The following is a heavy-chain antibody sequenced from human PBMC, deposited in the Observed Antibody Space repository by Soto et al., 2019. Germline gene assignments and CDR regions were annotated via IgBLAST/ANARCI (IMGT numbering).Heavy chain of an antibody. CDR3: ARDDMVRGVISRPNYYYYGMDV. D-gene: IGHD3-10*01. Sequence: SVKVSCKASGGTFSSYAISWVRQAPGQGLEWMGGIIPIFGTANYAQKFQGRVTITADESTSTAYMELSSLRSEDTAVYYCARDDMVRGVISRPNYYYYGMDVWGQGTTVTVSS. V-gene: IGHV1-69*13. CDR1: GGTFSSYA. J-gene: IGHJ6*02. CDR2: IIPIFGTA.